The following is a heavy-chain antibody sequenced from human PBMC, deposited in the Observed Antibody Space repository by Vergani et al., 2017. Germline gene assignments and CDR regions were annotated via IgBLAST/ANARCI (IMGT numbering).Heavy chain of an antibody. V-gene: IGHV3-30*18. CDR1: GFTFSSYG. D-gene: IGHD1-7*01. Sequence: QVQLVESGGGVVQPGRSLRLSCAASGFTFSSYGMHWVRQAPGKGLEWVAIISYDGSNQYYADSVKGRFTISRDNSKNTVYLQMYSLRAEDTAVYYCAKVPGTTLYYYYYMDVWGKGTTVTVSS. CDR2: ISYDGSNQ. J-gene: IGHJ6*03. CDR3: AKVPGTTLYYYYYMDV.